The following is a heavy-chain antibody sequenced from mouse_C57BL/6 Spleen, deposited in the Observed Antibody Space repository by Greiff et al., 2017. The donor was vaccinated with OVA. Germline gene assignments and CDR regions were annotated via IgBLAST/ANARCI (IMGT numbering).Heavy chain of an antibody. V-gene: IGHV1-80*01. D-gene: IGHD2-5*01. J-gene: IGHJ3*01. CDR1: GYAFSSYW. Sequence: QVQLKESGAELVKPGASVKISCKASGYAFSSYWMNWVKQRPGKGLEWIGQIYPGDGDTNYNGKFKGKATLTADKSSSTAYMQLSSLTSEDSAVYFCARAIYSNSPWFAYWGQGTLVTVSA. CDR3: ARAIYSNSPWFAY. CDR2: IYPGDGDT.